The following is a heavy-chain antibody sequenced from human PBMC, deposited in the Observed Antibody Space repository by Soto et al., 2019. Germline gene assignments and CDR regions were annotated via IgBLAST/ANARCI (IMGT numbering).Heavy chain of an antibody. CDR1: GYTFTSYG. V-gene: IGHV1-18*01. CDR3: ARDLPTMDV. Sequence: QVQLVQSGAEVKKPGASVKVSCKASGYTFTSYGISWVRQAPGQGLEWMGWIRAYNGNTNYAQKLQGRVTMTTDTSTRTAYREPRSQRSDDKAVYYCARDLPTMDVWGQGTTVTVSS. CDR2: IRAYNGNT. J-gene: IGHJ6*02.